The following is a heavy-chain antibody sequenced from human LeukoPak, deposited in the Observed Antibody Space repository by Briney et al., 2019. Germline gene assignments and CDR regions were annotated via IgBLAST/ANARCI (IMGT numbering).Heavy chain of an antibody. CDR3: AKTPFGTKWFFDY. Sequence: GGSLRLSCAASGFTVSSNYMSWVRQAPGKGLEWVSAISGSGGSTYYADSVKGRFTISRDNSKNTLYLQMNSLRAEDTAVYYCAKTPFGTKWFFDYWGQGTLVTVSS. CDR2: ISGSGGST. J-gene: IGHJ4*02. D-gene: IGHD3-22*01. V-gene: IGHV3-23*01. CDR1: GFTVSSNY.